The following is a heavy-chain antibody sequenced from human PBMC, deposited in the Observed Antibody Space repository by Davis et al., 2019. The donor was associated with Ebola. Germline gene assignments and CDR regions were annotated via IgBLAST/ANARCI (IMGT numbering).Heavy chain of an antibody. V-gene: IGHV3-23*01. Sequence: GESLKISCAASGFTFSSYSMNWVRQAPGKGLEWVSAISGSGGSTYYADSVKSRFTISRDNSKNTLYLQMNSLRAEDTAVYYCAKLGCSSTSCYYYYGMDVWGQGTTVTVSS. J-gene: IGHJ6*02. CDR1: GFTFSSYS. D-gene: IGHD2-2*01. CDR3: AKLGCSSTSCYYYYGMDV. CDR2: ISGSGGST.